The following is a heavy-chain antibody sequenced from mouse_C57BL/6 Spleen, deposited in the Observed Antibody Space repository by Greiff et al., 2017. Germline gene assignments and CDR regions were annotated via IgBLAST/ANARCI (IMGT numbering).Heavy chain of an antibody. CDR2: IDPNSGGT. V-gene: IGHV1-72*01. CDR3: ARRYYYYGPSLYYYAMDY. J-gene: IGHJ4*01. D-gene: IGHD1-1*01. Sequence: QVQLKQPGAELVKPGASVKLSCKASGYTFTSYWMHWVKQRPGRGLEWIGRIDPNSGGTKYNEKFKSKATLTVDKPSSTAYMQLSSLTSEDAAVFYCARRYYYYGPSLYYYAMDYWGQGTSVTVSS. CDR1: GYTFTSYW.